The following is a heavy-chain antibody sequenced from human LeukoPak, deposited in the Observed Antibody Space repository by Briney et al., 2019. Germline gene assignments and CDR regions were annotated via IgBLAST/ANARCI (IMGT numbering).Heavy chain of an antibody. CDR2: IKQDGSER. Sequence: GGSLRLSCATSGFTFSRHWMSWVRQAPGKGPEWAANIKQDGSERYYVHSVKGRFTISRDNAKNSLYLQMNNLRAEDTAVYYCARDGGHSTDLDYWGQGILVTVSS. CDR1: GFTFSRHW. D-gene: IGHD2-8*02. J-gene: IGHJ4*02. CDR3: ARDGGHSTDLDY. V-gene: IGHV3-7*01.